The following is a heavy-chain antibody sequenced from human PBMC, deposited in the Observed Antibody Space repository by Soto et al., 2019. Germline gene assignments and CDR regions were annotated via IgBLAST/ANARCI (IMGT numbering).Heavy chain of an antibody. Sequence: QVQLVESGGGVVQPGRSLRLSWAASGFTFSAYGIHWVRQAPGKGLEWVATISFDSRDKLYVDSMKGRLTISRENSRNTVYLQMDSLRAEDTAVYHCARVCGGDCGNAFDVWVQGTVVTVSS. CDR1: GFTFSAYG. CDR2: ISFDSRDK. D-gene: IGHD2-21*02. CDR3: ARVCGGDCGNAFDV. J-gene: IGHJ3*01. V-gene: IGHV3-33*05.